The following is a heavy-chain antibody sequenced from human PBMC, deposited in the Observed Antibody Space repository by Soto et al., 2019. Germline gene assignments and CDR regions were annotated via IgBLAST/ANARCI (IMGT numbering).Heavy chain of an antibody. CDR1: GFTFNTFW. D-gene: IGHD2-15*01. CDR2: IKHDGSET. V-gene: IGHV3-7*03. CDR3: ARDFATHCSGSTCYPYAY. Sequence: GGSLRLSCAASGFTFNTFWMSWVRQSPGKGLEWVANIKHDGSETYYADSVKGRFTISRDNAKNSLFLQMNTLRTEDTAVYYCARDFATHCSGSTCYPYAYWGQGALVTVSS. J-gene: IGHJ4*02.